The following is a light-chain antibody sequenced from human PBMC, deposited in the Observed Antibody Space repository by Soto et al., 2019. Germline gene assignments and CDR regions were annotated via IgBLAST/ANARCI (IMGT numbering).Light chain of an antibody. CDR2: KAS. Sequence: DIQMTQSPSTLSASVGDRVTITCRASQSISSWLAWYQQKPGKAPKLLIYKASSLESGVPSRFSGSGSGTEFTLTINNLKPDDFATYYCQQYNSYPLTFGGGTKVEIK. J-gene: IGKJ4*01. V-gene: IGKV1-5*03. CDR3: QQYNSYPLT. CDR1: QSISSW.